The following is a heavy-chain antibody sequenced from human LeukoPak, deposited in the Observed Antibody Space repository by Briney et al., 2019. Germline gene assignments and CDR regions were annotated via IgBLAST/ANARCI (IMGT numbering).Heavy chain of an antibody. D-gene: IGHD6-13*01. CDR3: ARLYSSSLGRVFDY. V-gene: IGHV4-59*01. CDR2: IYYSGST. J-gene: IGHJ4*02. CDR1: GFTISSYY. Sequence: SETLCLTCTASGFTISSYYWSWIRQPPGKGLEWIEYIYYSGSTNYNPSLKSRVTISVDTSKNQFSLKLSSVTAADTAVYYCARLYSSSLGRVFDYWGQGTLVTVSS.